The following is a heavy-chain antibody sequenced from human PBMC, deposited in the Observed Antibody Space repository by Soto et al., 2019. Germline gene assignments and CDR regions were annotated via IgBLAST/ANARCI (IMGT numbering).Heavy chain of an antibody. Sequence: SETLSLTCTVSGGYISSGDYCWSWIRQPPGKGLEWIGYIYYSGSTYYNPSLKSRVNISVDKSKNQFSLKLSSVTAADTAVHYCARAKLDWYETSGYPLCDHWGLGTLGTVS. CDR3: ARAKLDWYETSGYPLCDH. CDR1: GGYISSGDYC. V-gene: IGHV4-30-4*01. J-gene: IGHJ4*02. D-gene: IGHD3-22*01. CDR2: IYYSGST.